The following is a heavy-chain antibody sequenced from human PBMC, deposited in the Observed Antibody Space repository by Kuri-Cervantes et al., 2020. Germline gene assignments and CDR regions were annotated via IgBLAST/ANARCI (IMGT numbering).Heavy chain of an antibody. V-gene: IGHV1-2*04. Sequence: ASVKVSCKASGYTFTGYYMHWVRQAPGQGLEWMGWINPNSGGTNYAQKFQGWVTMTRDTSISTAYMELSSLRSEDTAVYYCARNYYDSSGYDYWGQGTLVTVSS. D-gene: IGHD3-22*01. CDR3: ARNYYDSSGYDY. CDR2: INPNSGGT. CDR1: GYTFTGYY. J-gene: IGHJ4*02.